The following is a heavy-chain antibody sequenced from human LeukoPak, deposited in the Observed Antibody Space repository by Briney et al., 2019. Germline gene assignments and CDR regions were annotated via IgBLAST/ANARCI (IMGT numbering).Heavy chain of an antibody. CDR1: GFAFSSCW. J-gene: IGHJ4*02. Sequence: GGSLRLSCVASGFAFSSCWMSWVRQAPGKGLELVANISPDGSAEDYVDSVRGRFAISRDNAKRSLYLQMNSLSPEDTAVYYCANQAYSQFDYWGQGTLVSVSS. D-gene: IGHD4-11*01. CDR3: ANQAYSQFDY. CDR2: ISPDGSAE. V-gene: IGHV3-7*01.